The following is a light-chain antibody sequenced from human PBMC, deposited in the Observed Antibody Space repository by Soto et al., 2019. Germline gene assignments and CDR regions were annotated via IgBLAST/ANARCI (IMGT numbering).Light chain of an antibody. J-gene: IGKJ2*01. CDR2: GAS. V-gene: IGKV3-15*01. Sequence: EIVITQSPATLSVSPGERATLSCRASQSVSRNLAWYQQSPGQAPRLLIYGASARATGIPARFSGSGSGTEFTLTISSLQSEDFAVYYCQQYNNWPYTFGQGTKLEIK. CDR3: QQYNNWPYT. CDR1: QSVSRN.